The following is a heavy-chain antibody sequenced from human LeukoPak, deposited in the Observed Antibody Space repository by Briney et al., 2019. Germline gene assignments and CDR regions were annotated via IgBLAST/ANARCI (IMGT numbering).Heavy chain of an antibody. CDR1: GFTFSTYW. CDR2: IKEDGSEK. CDR3: ARGTQNSYGYLY. J-gene: IGHJ4*02. D-gene: IGHD5-18*01. Sequence: GGSLRLSCAAPGFTFSTYWMTWVRQAPGKGLEWVANIKEDGSEKYYVDSVKGRFTISRDNAKNSLYLQMNSLRAEDTAVYYCARGTQNSYGYLYWGQGTLVTASS. V-gene: IGHV3-7*01.